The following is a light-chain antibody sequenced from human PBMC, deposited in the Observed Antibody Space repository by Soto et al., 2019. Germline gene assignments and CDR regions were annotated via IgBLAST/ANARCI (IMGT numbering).Light chain of an antibody. J-gene: IGLJ1*01. CDR1: SSDVGGYNY. CDR2: EVS. V-gene: IGLV2-14*01. Sequence: QSVLTQPASVSGSPGQSITISCTGTSSDVGGYNYVSWYQQHPDKAPKLMIYEVSNRPSGVSNRFSGSKSGNTASLTISGLQAEDEADYYCSSYRSTSNYVFGSGTKGTVL. CDR3: SSYRSTSNYV.